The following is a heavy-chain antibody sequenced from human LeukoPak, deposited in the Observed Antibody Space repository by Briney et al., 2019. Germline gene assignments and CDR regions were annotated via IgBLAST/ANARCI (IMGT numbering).Heavy chain of an antibody. CDR3: ARFSPGGWYYFDY. V-gene: IGHV5-51*01. D-gene: IGHD6-19*01. CDR2: ICPGDFDS. Sequence: GESLKISCQGSGYIFATHWIAWVRQMPGKGLEWMGIICPGDFDSRYSPSFQDQVTMSADKSISTAWLQWSSLKASDTAIYFCARFSPGGWYYFDYWGQGTLVTVSS. CDR1: GYIFATHW. J-gene: IGHJ4*02.